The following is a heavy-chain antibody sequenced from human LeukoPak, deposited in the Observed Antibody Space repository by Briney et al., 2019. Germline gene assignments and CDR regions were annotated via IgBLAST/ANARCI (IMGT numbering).Heavy chain of an antibody. CDR2: ISHSGST. CDR1: GGSFSGYY. D-gene: IGHD2-2*01. CDR3: ARGFVVVPAAIEDYYYMDV. V-gene: IGHV4-34*01. J-gene: IGHJ6*03. Sequence: SSETLSLTCAVYGGSFSGYYWSWVRQPPGKGLEWIGEISHSGSTNYNPSLKSRVTISVDTSKNQFSLKLSSVTAADTAVYYCARGFVVVPAAIEDYYYMDVWGKGTTVTVSS.